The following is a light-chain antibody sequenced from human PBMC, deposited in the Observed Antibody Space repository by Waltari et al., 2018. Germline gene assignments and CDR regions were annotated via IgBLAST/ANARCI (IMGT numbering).Light chain of an antibody. Sequence: DIQITQSPSSLSAAVGDRVTITCRARQGNGNYLAWYQQKPGKAPKLLIYGASTLQSGVPSRFSGSGSGTDFTLTISRLQPEDVASYYCQKYNSVPLTFGGGTKVEIK. CDR2: GAS. J-gene: IGKJ4*01. CDR3: QKYNSVPLT. CDR1: QGNGNY. V-gene: IGKV1-27*01.